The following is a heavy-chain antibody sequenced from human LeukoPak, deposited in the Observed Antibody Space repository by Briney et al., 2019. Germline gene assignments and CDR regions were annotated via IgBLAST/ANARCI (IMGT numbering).Heavy chain of an antibody. Sequence: GGSLRLSCAASGFTFSSYGMHWVRQAPGKGLEWVAFIRSDGNSENYADSVKGRFTISRDNSKNTLYLQMNSLRTEDTAVYYCARDYYDSSGYYDYWGQGTLVTVSS. CDR3: ARDYYDSSGYYDY. V-gene: IGHV3-30*02. CDR2: IRSDGNSE. D-gene: IGHD3-22*01. CDR1: GFTFSSYG. J-gene: IGHJ4*02.